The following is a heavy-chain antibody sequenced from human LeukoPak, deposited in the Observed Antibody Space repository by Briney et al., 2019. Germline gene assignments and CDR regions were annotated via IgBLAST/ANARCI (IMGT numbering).Heavy chain of an antibody. V-gene: IGHV3-33*01. J-gene: IGHJ4*02. D-gene: IGHD3-10*01. CDR1: GFTFSSYG. Sequence: GGSLRLSCAASGFTFSSYGMHWVRQAPGKGLEWVAVIWYDGSNKYYADSVKGRFTISRDNAKNSLYLQMNSLRAEDTAVYYCARERYYQNPYFDYWGQGTLVTVSS. CDR3: ARERYYQNPYFDY. CDR2: IWYDGSNK.